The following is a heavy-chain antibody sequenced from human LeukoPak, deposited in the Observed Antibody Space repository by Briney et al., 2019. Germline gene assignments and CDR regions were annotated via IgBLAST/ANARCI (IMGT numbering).Heavy chain of an antibody. CDR3: AKDGGLWVSAHWGDS. CDR1: GFTISNYW. J-gene: IGHJ4*02. D-gene: IGHD7-27*01. CDR2: IHPDGSIT. Sequence: GGSLRLSCVGSGFTISNYWMHWVRQAPGTGLVWVSRIHPDGSITTYADSVKGRFTISRDNAKNTLYLQMNSLRAEDTAVYYCAKDGGLWVSAHWGDSWGRGTLVTVSS. V-gene: IGHV3-74*03.